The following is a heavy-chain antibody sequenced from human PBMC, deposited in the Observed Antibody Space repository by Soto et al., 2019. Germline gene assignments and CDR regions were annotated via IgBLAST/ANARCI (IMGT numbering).Heavy chain of an antibody. CDR2: IHSTRSP. J-gene: IGHJ4*02. Sequence: QVQLQESGPGLVKPSETLSLTCTVSGDSVSKYYWNWIRQPAGKGLEWIGRIHSTRSPDYNPSLKSRVTLSVDTSKNQYSLKLSLTSVTAADTAVYYCAKDGGFGELKYWGPGTLVTVSS. D-gene: IGHD3-10*01. CDR1: GDSVSKYY. V-gene: IGHV4-4*07. CDR3: AKDGGFGELKY.